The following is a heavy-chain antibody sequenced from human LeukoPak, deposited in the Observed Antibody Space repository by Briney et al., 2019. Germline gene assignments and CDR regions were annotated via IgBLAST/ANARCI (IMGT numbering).Heavy chain of an antibody. D-gene: IGHD3-10*01. J-gene: IGHJ4*02. V-gene: IGHV4-30-2*01. CDR3: ARGSKGGESYLR. Sequence: SETLSLTCAVSGGSISSGGYSWSWIRQPPGKGLEWIGYIYHSGSTYYNPSLKSRVTISVDRSKNQFSLKLSSVTAADTAVYYCARGSKGGESYLRWGQGTLVTVSS. CDR2: IYHSGST. CDR1: GGSISSGGYS.